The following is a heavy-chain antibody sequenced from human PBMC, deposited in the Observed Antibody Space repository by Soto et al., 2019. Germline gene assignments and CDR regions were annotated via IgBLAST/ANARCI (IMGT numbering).Heavy chain of an antibody. J-gene: IGHJ6*02. CDR2: ISSSGSTI. CDR1: GFTFSDYY. Sequence: QVQLVESGGGLVKPGGSLRLSCAASGFTFSDYYMSWIRQAPGKGLEWVSYISSSGSTIYYADSVKGRFTISRDNAKNSRYLQMNSLRAEDPAVYYCASQSYSSSWYYYYYGMDVWGQGTTVTVSS. D-gene: IGHD6-13*01. V-gene: IGHV3-11*01. CDR3: ASQSYSSSWYYYYYGMDV.